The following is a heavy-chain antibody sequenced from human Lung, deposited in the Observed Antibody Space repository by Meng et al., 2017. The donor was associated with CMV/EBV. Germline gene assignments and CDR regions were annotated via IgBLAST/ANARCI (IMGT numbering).Heavy chain of an antibody. V-gene: IGHV3-23*01. CDR2: ISGSGGST. CDR1: GLTVSSHP. J-gene: IGHJ5*02. Sequence: WGSLRLXXVASGLTVSSHPMTWVRQAPGKGLELVSSISGSGGSTSSADSVQGRITISSDDSKNTLYPQMSALRDEDTALYYCAGGGPVAGKYGFDRWGQGTXVTVSS. D-gene: IGHD6-19*01. CDR3: AGGGPVAGKYGFDR.